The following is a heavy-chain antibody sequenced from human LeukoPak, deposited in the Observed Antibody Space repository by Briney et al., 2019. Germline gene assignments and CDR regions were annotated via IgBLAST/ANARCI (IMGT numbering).Heavy chain of an antibody. CDR2: INPNSGGT. V-gene: IGHV1-2*02. Sequence: ASVKVSCRASGYTFTSYDINWVRQATGQGLEWMGWINPNSGGTNYAQKFQGRVTMTRDTSISTAYMELSRLRSDDTAVYYCARNLGLRLGELSEIDYWGQGTLVTVSS. CDR3: ARNLGLRLGELSEIDY. J-gene: IGHJ4*02. D-gene: IGHD3-16*02. CDR1: GYTFTSYD.